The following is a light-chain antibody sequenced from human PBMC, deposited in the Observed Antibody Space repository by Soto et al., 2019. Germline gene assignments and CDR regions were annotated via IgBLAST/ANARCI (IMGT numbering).Light chain of an antibody. Sequence: DIVLTQSPATLSLSPGERATLSCGASQRLSTYLAWYQQKPGQAPRLLIYQTSLRAAGIPARFSASGSGTDFTLTISDVQPEDFALYYCHQRQSWPRTFGQGTKVDI. J-gene: IGKJ1*01. CDR3: HQRQSWPRT. V-gene: IGKV3-11*01. CDR2: QTS. CDR1: QRLSTY.